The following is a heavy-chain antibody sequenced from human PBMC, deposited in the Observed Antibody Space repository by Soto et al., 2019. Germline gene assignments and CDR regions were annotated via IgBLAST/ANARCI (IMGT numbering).Heavy chain of an antibody. J-gene: IGHJ2*01. D-gene: IGHD2-15*01. V-gene: IGHV3-11*06. CDR1: GFTFSDYY. Sequence: QVQLVESGGGLVKPGGSLRLSCAASGFTFSDYYMSWIRQAPGKGLEWVSYISSSSSYTNYADSVKGRFTISRDNAKNSLYLQMNSLRAEDTAVYYCAIVDRGGWYFDLWGRGTLVTVSS. CDR3: AIVDRGGWYFDL. CDR2: ISSSSSYT.